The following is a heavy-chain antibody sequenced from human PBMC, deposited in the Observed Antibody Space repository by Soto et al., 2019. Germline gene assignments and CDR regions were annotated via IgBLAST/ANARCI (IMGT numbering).Heavy chain of an antibody. V-gene: IGHV4-59*08. J-gene: IGHJ3*02. Sequence: QVQLQESGPGLVKPSETLSLTCTVSGGSISSYYWSWIRQPPGKGLEWIGYIYYSGSTNYNPSLKSRVTIPGDTAKNPFSLKLSSVPAADTAVYFFARRGGGVFDIWGQGTMVTVSS. D-gene: IGHD3-10*01. CDR3: ARRGGGVFDI. CDR1: GGSISSYY. CDR2: IYYSGST.